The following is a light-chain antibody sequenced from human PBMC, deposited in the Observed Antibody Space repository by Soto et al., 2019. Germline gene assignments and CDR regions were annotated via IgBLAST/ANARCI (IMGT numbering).Light chain of an antibody. CDR3: QHYNSYSEA. CDR2: KAS. V-gene: IGKV1-5*03. Sequence: IQMTQSPSTLSGSVGDRVTITCGASQTISSWLAWYQQKPGKAPKLLIYKASTLKSGVPSRFSGSGSGTEFTLTISSLQPDDFATYYCQHYNSYSEAFGQGTKVEIK. CDR1: QTISSW. J-gene: IGKJ1*01.